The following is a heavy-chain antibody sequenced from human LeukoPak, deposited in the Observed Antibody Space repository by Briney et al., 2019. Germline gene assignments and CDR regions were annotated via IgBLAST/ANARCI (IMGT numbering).Heavy chain of an antibody. Sequence: ASVRVSCKASGYTFTSYDINWVRQAPGQGLEWMGWMNPNSDNAGYAQKFQGRVTMTRNPSISTAYMELSSLRSEDTAVYYCARNVRDTGAFDYWGQGTLVTVSS. CDR2: MNPNSDNA. CDR1: GYTFTSYD. D-gene: IGHD5-18*01. V-gene: IGHV1-8*01. CDR3: ARNVRDTGAFDY. J-gene: IGHJ4*02.